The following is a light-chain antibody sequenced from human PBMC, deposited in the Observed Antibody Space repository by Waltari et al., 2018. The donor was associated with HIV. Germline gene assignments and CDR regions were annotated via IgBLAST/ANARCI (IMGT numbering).Light chain of an antibody. CDR2: DTY. CDR1: QSVAGNH. J-gene: IGKJ5*01. CDR3: QQYGTSVT. V-gene: IGKV3-20*01. Sequence: EIELTQSPGTLSLSSGERVTLSCRASQSVAGNHLAWYQQRTGQAPRLLIYDTYRRATGIPDRFSGSGSGTDFTLTIGSLEPEDFAVYYCQQYGTSVTFGQGTRLEIK.